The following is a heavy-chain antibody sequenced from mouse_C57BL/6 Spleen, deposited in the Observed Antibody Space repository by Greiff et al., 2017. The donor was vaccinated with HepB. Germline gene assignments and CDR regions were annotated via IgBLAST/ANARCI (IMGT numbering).Heavy chain of an antibody. V-gene: IGHV1-80*01. CDR2: IYPGDGDT. J-gene: IGHJ2*01. D-gene: IGHD1-1*01. CDR1: GYAFSSYW. Sequence: VQVVESGAELVKPGASVKISCKASGYAFSSYWMNWVKQRPGKGLEWIGQIYPGDGDTNYNGKFKGKATLTADKSSSTAYMQLSSLTSEDSAVYFCARGGYYYGSSYEAFDYWGQGTTLTVSS. CDR3: ARGGYYYGSSYEAFDY.